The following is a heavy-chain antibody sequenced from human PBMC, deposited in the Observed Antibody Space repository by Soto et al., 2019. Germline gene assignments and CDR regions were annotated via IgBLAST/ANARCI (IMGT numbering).Heavy chain of an antibody. V-gene: IGHV1-18*01. Sequence: QVQLVQSGVEVKMPGASVKLACKASGYTFTNYGLTWVRQVPGQGLEWIGWVSGYNRNTNYAQKFEDRVIMTTDTSTSTAFMELRSLRAVDTGIYFCARERQWGPLIYWSQGTLLTVSP. CDR1: GYTFTNYG. CDR3: ARERQWGPLIY. J-gene: IGHJ4*02. CDR2: VSGYNRNT. D-gene: IGHD6-19*01.